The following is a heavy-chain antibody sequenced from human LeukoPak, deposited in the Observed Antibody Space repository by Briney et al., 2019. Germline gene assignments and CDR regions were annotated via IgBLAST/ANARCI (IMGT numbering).Heavy chain of an antibody. Sequence: GSLRLSCAASGFTFCSYCMTWVRQAPGKGVEGVANIKQDGSEKYYVDSVKGRFTISRDNAKNSLYLQMNSLRAEDTAVYYCARDRRCSSTSCYYFDYWGQGTLVTVSS. D-gene: IGHD2-2*01. CDR2: IKQDGSEK. J-gene: IGHJ4*02. CDR3: ARDRRCSSTSCYYFDY. V-gene: IGHV3-7*04. CDR1: GFTFCSYC.